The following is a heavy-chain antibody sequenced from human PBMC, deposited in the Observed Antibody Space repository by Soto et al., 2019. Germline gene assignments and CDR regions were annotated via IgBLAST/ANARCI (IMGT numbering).Heavy chain of an antibody. Sequence: EVQLVESGGGLVQPGGSLRLSCEASGFTFRNYDMHWVRQGTGKGLEWVAGISAAGDPEYADPVEGRFTISRENAQNSFSLQMNNLTVGDTAVDYCARTDRDVYGLDVWGQGTTVIVSS. CDR2: ISAAGDP. CDR3: ARTDRDVYGLDV. J-gene: IGHJ6*01. V-gene: IGHV3-13*05. CDR1: GFTFRNYD.